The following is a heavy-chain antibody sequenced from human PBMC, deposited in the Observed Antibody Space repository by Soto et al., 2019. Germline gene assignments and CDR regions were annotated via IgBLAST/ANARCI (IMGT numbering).Heavy chain of an antibody. CDR1: GYRFASYW. J-gene: IGHJ4*02. D-gene: IGHD3-22*01. Sequence: PGEPLKISCKGSGYRFASYWIGWVRQMPGKGLEWMGIIYAGDSDTRYSPSFQGQVTISADKSISTAYLQWSSLEASDTAIYYCARPLTSDYYGPFDYWGQGTPVTVSS. CDR3: ARPLTSDYYGPFDY. V-gene: IGHV5-51*01. CDR2: IYAGDSDT.